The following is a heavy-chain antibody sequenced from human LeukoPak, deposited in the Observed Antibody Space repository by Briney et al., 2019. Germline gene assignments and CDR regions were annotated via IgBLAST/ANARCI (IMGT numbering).Heavy chain of an antibody. CDR2: ITPIFGAP. V-gene: IGHV1-69*13. Sequence: SVKVSCKTSGGTFSSDAVTWVRQVPGQGLEWMGGITPIFGAPNYPQRFHGRVTITADESTNTVYMELSSLTSEDTAVYYCASPRFGEAMEYFVTWGQGTLVIVSS. J-gene: IGHJ4*02. CDR1: GGTFSSDA. D-gene: IGHD3-10*01. CDR3: ASPRFGEAMEYFVT.